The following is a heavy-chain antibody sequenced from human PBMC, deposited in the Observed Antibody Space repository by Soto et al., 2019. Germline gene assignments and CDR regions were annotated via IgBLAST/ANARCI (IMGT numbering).Heavy chain of an antibody. CDR1: GFSFSNYW. V-gene: IGHV3-7*03. J-gene: IGHJ4*02. Sequence: PGGSLRLSCTVSGFSFSNYWMSWFRQAPGKVPEXVANRNQCRNEKFYANSVKGRFTISRDNARKSLYVQMNSLRAEDTAVYYCAREPPPHYDCWGQGTLVTVS. CDR3: AREPPPHYDC. CDR2: RNQCRNEK.